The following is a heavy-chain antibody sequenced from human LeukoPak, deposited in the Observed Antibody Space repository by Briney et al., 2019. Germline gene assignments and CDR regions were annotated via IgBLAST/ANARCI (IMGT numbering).Heavy chain of an antibody. CDR2: ISYDGSNK. CDR3: ARPMSGYCSSTSCYMDAFDI. J-gene: IGHJ3*02. V-gene: IGHV3-30-3*01. CDR1: GFTFSSYA. Sequence: GGFLRLSCAASGFTFSSYAMHWVRQAPGKGLEWVAVISYDGSNKYYADSVKGRFTISRDNSKNTLYLQMNSLKAEDTAVYYCARPMSGYCSSTSCYMDAFDIWGQGTMVTVSS. D-gene: IGHD2-2*02.